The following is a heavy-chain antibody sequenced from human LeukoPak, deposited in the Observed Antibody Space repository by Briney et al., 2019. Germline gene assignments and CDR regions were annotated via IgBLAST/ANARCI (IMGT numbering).Heavy chain of an antibody. V-gene: IGHV1-18*01. CDR1: GYTFTSYG. D-gene: IGHD2-21*01. J-gene: IGHJ6*03. CDR3: AREKEEVWLRAYYYYYYMDV. CDR2: ISAYNGNT. Sequence: GASVKVSCKASGYTFTSYGISWVRQAPGQGLEWMGWISAYNGNTNYAQKLQGRVTMTTDTSTSTAYMELRSLSSDDTAVYYCAREKEEVWLRAYYYYYYMDVWGKGTTVTVSS.